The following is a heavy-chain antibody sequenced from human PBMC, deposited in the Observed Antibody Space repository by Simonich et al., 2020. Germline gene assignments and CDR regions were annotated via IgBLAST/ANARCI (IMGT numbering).Heavy chain of an antibody. D-gene: IGHD2-15*01. J-gene: IGHJ4*02. CDR3: ARASRGTWWYYYFDY. V-gene: IGHV1-18*01. CDR2: ISAYNGNT. Sequence: QVQLVQSGAEVKKPGASVKVSCKASGYTFTSYGLSWVRQAPGQGLEWMGWISAYNGNTNYAPKRQGRVTMTTDTSTSTAYMELRSLRSDDTAVYYCARASRGTWWYYYFDYWGQGTLVTVSS. CDR1: GYTFTSYG.